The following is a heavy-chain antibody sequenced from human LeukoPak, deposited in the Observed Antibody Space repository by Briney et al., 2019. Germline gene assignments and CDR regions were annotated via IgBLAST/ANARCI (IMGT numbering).Heavy chain of an antibody. CDR3: ARENYYDSSGYYYASRTLDS. V-gene: IGHV3-7*01. CDR2: IKEDGSEQ. CDR1: GFTFSNYW. J-gene: IGHJ4*02. D-gene: IGHD3-22*01. Sequence: PGGSLRLSCAASGFTFSNYWMTWVRQAPGKGLEWVANIKEDGSEQKYVDSLKGRFTISRDNAKNTLYLQMDSLRAEDTAVYYCARENYYDSSGYYYASRTLDSWGQGTLVTVSS.